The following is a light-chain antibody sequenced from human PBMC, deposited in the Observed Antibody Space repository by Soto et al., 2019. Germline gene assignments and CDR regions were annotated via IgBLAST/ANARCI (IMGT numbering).Light chain of an antibody. CDR3: QQYGGLPRT. CDR1: QSVSGN. V-gene: IGKV3-20*01. CDR2: GAS. J-gene: IGKJ1*01. Sequence: EVGMTQSPATLSVSPGETATLSCRASQSVSGNLAWYQQKPGQAPRLLIYGASNRATGIPDRFSGSGSGTDFTLTISRLEPEDFAVYYCQQYGGLPRTFGQGTKVDIK.